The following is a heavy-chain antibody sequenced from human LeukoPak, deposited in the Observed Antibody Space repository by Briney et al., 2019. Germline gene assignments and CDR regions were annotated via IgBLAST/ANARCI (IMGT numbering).Heavy chain of an antibody. CDR3: ARENIVVVPAAGTYYYYMDV. CDR1: GGSISSSNW. D-gene: IGHD2-2*01. Sequence: TSGTLSLTCAVSGGSISSSNWWSWVRQPPGKGLEWIGEIYHSGSTNYNPSLKSRVTISVDKSKNQFSLKLSSVTAADTAVYYCARENIVVVPAAGTYYYYMDVWGKGTTVTVSS. CDR2: IYHSGST. V-gene: IGHV4-4*02. J-gene: IGHJ6*03.